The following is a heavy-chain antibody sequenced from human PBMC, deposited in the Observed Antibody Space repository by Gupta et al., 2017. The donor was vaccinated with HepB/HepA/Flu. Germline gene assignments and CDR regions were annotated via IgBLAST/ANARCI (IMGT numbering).Heavy chain of an antibody. Sequence: QAQLVQSGAEVKKPGASVKLSCKASGYTFSTYHVDWVRQAPGQGLEWMGIINPNDRRNHYAQKGQGRVTMTSDTSTSTVYMELSRLTSEDTDVYYCARRPIVAPLSGLDVWGQGTTVTVS. CDR1: GYTFSTYH. V-gene: IGHV1-46*01. CDR2: INPNDRRN. CDR3: ARRPIVAPLSGLDV. D-gene: IGHD5-12*01. J-gene: IGHJ6*02.